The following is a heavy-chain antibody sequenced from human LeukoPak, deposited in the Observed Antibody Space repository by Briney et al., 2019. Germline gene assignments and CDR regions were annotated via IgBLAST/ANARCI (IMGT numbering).Heavy chain of an antibody. J-gene: IGHJ4*02. Sequence: GGSLTLSCAASGFTFENYWMIWVRQAPGKGLEWVAHIKEGGSEKYYADSVEGRFTISRDNAKNSLYLEMNGLRVEDTAVYCWARGGSRGSLDNWGQGTLVTVSS. CDR3: ARGGSRGSLDN. D-gene: IGHD1-26*01. V-gene: IGHV3-7*04. CDR1: GFTFENYW. CDR2: IKEGGSEK.